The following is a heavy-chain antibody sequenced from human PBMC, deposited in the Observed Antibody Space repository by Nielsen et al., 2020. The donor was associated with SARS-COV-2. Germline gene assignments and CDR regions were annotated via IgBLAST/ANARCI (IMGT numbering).Heavy chain of an antibody. Sequence: GGSLRLSCAATGFIFRNYAMSWVRQAPGKGLEWVSTFGGSGGSTYYADSVKGRFTISRDNAKNTLYLQMNSLRAEDTAVYYCVRGLQVPNGLAHRWGQGTLVTVSS. CDR2: FGGSGGST. CDR3: VRGLQVPNGLAHR. V-gene: IGHV3-23*01. CDR1: GFIFRNYA. D-gene: IGHD3-16*01. J-gene: IGHJ4*02.